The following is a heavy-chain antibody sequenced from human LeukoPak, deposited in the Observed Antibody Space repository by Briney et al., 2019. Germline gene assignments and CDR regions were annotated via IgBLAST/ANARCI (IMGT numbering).Heavy chain of an antibody. CDR1: GGTFSSYA. Sequence: SVKVSCKASGGTFSSYAISWVRQAPGQGLEWMGRIIPIFGIANYAQKFQGRVTITADKSTSTAYMELSSLRSEDTALYYCARDRSSSWSLDYWGQGTLVAVSS. CDR3: ARDRSSSWSLDY. CDR2: IIPIFGIA. J-gene: IGHJ4*02. D-gene: IGHD6-13*01. V-gene: IGHV1-69*04.